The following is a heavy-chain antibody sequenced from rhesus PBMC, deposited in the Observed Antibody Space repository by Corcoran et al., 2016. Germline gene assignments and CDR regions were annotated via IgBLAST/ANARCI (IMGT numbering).Heavy chain of an antibody. D-gene: IGHD6-13*01. CDR1: GGSISDEYY. CDR2: IYGSGGGT. J-gene: IGHJ3*01. Sequence: QVQLQESGPGLVKPPETLSLTCAVSGGSISDEYYWSRIRQPPGKGLEWIGYIYGSGGGTNYNPSPKNRVTISIDTSKNQFSLKLSSVTAADTAVYYCARSYSSWTDDAFDFWGQGLRVTVSS. CDR3: ARSYSSWTDDAFDF. V-gene: IGHV4-106*01.